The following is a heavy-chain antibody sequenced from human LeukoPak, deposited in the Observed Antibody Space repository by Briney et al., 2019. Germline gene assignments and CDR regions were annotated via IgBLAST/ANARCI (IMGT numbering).Heavy chain of an antibody. CDR2: INQDGSEK. CDR1: GFTVSSNY. CDR3: ARSEGIAAAASGVTLDY. Sequence: GGSLRLSCAASGFTVSSNYMSWVRQAPGKGLEWVANINQDGSEKNYVDSVKGRFTISRDSAKNSLYLQMDSLRAEDTAVYYCARSEGIAAAASGVTLDYWGQGTLVTVSS. D-gene: IGHD6-13*01. V-gene: IGHV3-7*01. J-gene: IGHJ4*02.